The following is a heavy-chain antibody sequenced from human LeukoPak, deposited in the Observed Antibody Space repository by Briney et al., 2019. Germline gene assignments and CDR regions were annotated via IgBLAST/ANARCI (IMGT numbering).Heavy chain of an antibody. D-gene: IGHD1-26*01. CDR3: ARVTVGGHKIAMDV. CDR2: TCYRSKWYN. J-gene: IGHJ6*03. CDR1: GDSVSNNIAT. Sequence: SQTLSLTCAISGDSVSNNIATWNCIRQSPSGGLGCLGRTCYRSKWYNDYAASVKSRITINPDTSKNQFSLQLNSVTSEDTAVYYCARVTVGGHKIAMDVWGKGTTVTVSS. V-gene: IGHV6-1*01.